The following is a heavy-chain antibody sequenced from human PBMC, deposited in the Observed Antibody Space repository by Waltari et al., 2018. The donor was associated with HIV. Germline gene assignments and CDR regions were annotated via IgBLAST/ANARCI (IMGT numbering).Heavy chain of an antibody. V-gene: IGHV3-33*01. Sequence: QVQLVESGGGVVQPGTSLTLSCAVSGFTFSNFAIHWVRQYTGKGLEWLAVFWSDGAEISYADSVKGRFTVSKDTSQKTLYLHLTSLRAEDTALYYCARGYSSSRWIPLYHWGRGTLVTVSS. J-gene: IGHJ4*02. CDR1: GFTFSNFA. CDR2: FWSDGAEI. D-gene: IGHD6-6*01. CDR3: ARGYSSSRWIPLYH.